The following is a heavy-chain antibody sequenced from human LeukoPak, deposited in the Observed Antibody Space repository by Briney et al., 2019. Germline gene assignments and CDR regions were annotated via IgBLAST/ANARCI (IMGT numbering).Heavy chain of an antibody. V-gene: IGHV3-21*01. CDR3: ARDQADGGNSGWFDP. CDR1: GFTFSTYS. J-gene: IGHJ5*02. CDR2: ISRSGNYI. D-gene: IGHD4-23*01. Sequence: GGSLRLSCAASGFTFSTYSMNWVRQAPGKVLEWVSSISRSGNYIYYADSVKGRFTISRDNAKNSLYLQMNTLRAEDTAVYYCARDQADGGNSGWFDPWGQGTLVSVSS.